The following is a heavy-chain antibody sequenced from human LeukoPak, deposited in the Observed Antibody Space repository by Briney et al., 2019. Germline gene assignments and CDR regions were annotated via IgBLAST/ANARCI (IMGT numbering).Heavy chain of an antibody. CDR3: ARHARVSMD. Sequence: SETLSLTCTVSGGSITSNYWSWIRQPPGKGLEYIGYIYYTGDTNYYPSLKSRVTISMDTSKNQFSLKLSSVTAADTAMYYCARHARVSMDWGQGTLVTVSS. J-gene: IGHJ4*02. V-gene: IGHV4-59*08. CDR1: GGSITSNY. CDR2: IYYTGDT. D-gene: IGHD2-8*01.